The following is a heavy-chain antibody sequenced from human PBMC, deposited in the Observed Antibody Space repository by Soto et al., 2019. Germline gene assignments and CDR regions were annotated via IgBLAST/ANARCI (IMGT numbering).Heavy chain of an antibody. V-gene: IGHV4-31*03. J-gene: IGHJ5*02. D-gene: IGHD3-16*02. CDR3: ARMGLHLGELSRNWFDP. CDR1: GGSITRGDYY. CDR2: IYSSGTT. Sequence: PSETLSLTCTISGGSITRGDYYWTWIRQFPGKGLEWIAYIYSSGTTHYNPSLKSRATISLDTSNNQFSLEVKSATAADTAVYYCARMGLHLGELSRNWFDPWGQGSLVTVSS.